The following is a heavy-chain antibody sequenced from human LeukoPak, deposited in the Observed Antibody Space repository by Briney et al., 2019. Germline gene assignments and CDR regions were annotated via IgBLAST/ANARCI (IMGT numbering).Heavy chain of an antibody. V-gene: IGHV1-2*06. CDR1: GYTFTGYY. D-gene: IGHD5-12*01. Sequence: GASVKVSCKASGYTFTGYYMHWVRQAPGQGLEWMGRINPNSGGTNYAQKLQGRVTMTTDTSTSTAYMELRSLRSDDTAVYYCARQGGSPLSNWFDPWGQGTLVTVSS. CDR2: INPNSGGT. CDR3: ARQGGSPLSNWFDP. J-gene: IGHJ5*02.